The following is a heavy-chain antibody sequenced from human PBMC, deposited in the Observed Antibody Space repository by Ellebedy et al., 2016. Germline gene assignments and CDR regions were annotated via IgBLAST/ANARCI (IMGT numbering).Heavy chain of an antibody. CDR1: GGSISTTYY. V-gene: IGHV4-59*08. Sequence: GSLRLSCTVSGGSISTTYYWSWVRQPPGKGLEWIGYIYYSGSTNYNPSLKSRVTITVDTSKNQFSLKLSSVTAADTAVYYCVRHRTWTDFDYWGQGILVTVSS. J-gene: IGHJ4*02. CDR2: IYYSGST. CDR3: VRHRTWTDFDY. D-gene: IGHD1-1*01.